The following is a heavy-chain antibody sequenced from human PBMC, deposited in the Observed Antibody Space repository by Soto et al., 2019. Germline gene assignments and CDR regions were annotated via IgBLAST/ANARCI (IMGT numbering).Heavy chain of an antibody. CDR1: GFTFSSYA. CDR2: ISGSGDST. CDR3: AXRSSSWYFDC. V-gene: IGHV3-23*01. D-gene: IGHD6-13*01. J-gene: IGHJ4*02. Sequence: EVQLLESGGGLVQPGGSLRLSCAASGFTFSSYAMNWVRQAPGKGLEWVSVISGSGDSTYYADSVKGRFTISRDNSKNTLYLQMNSLRAEDTAVYYCAXRSSSWYFDCWGQGTLVTVSS.